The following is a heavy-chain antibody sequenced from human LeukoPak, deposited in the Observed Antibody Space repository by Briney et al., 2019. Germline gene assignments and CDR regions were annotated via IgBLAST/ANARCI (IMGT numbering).Heavy chain of an antibody. D-gene: IGHD6-13*01. Sequence: GGSLRLSCAASGFTFSTYCMSWVRQAPGKGLEWVSGIGISGVTTYYADSVKGRFTISRDNSKNTVYLQVNSLRDEDTAVYYCARDLEAANTYYFDYWGQGTMVTVSS. V-gene: IGHV3-23*01. CDR3: ARDLEAANTYYFDY. CDR2: IGISGVTT. J-gene: IGHJ4*02. CDR1: GFTFSTYC.